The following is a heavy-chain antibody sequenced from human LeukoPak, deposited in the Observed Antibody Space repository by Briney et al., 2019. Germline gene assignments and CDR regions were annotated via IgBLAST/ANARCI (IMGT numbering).Heavy chain of an antibody. V-gene: IGHV3-30*02. CDR2: IRYDASNK. Sequence: GGSLGLSCAASGFTFSGFGMHWVRQAPGKGLEWVAFIRYDASNKYYADSVKGRFTISRDNSKNTLYLQMNSLRAEDTAVYYCATDVHPGNNWFDPWGQGTLVTVSS. D-gene: IGHD1-1*01. CDR3: ATDVHPGNNWFDP. CDR1: GFTFSGFG. J-gene: IGHJ5*02.